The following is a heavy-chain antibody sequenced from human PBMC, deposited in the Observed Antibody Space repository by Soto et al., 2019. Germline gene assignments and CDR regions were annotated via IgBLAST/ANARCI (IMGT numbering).Heavy chain of an antibody. D-gene: IGHD2-2*01. V-gene: IGHV3-23*01. J-gene: IGHJ6*03. Sequence: GGSLRLSCAASGFTFSSYAMSWVRQAPGKGLEWVSAISGSGGSTYYAESVKGRFNISRDNSKNTLYLQMNSLRAEDTAVYYCAKDLLQLQPNLVYYYYMDVWGKGTTVTVSS. CDR2: ISGSGGST. CDR1: GFTFSSYA. CDR3: AKDLLQLQPNLVYYYYMDV.